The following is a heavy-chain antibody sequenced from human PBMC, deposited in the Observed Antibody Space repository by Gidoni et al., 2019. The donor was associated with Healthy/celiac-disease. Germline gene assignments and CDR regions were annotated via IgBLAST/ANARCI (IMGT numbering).Heavy chain of an antibody. CDR3: ARAVAVAGPNWFDP. J-gene: IGHJ5*02. D-gene: IGHD6-19*01. CDR1: GGSISSGSYY. V-gene: IGHV4-61*02. CDR2: IYTSGST. Sequence: QVQLQESGPGLVKPSQTLSLTCTVSGGSISSGSYYWSWIRQPAGKGLEWIGRIYTSGSTNYDPSLKSRVTISVDTSKNQFSLKLSSVTAADTAVYYCARAVAVAGPNWFDPWGQGTLVTVSS.